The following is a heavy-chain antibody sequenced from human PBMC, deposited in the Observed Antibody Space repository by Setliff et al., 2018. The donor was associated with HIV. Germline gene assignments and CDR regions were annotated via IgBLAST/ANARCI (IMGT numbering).Heavy chain of an antibody. V-gene: IGHV4-61*02. CDR3: AKGAGFYGDYTFDY. D-gene: IGHD4-17*01. J-gene: IGHJ4*02. CDR1: DGSISTGSYY. Sequence: PSETLSLTCTVADGSISTGSYYWSWVRQPAGRGLEWIGRIYTSGSTNYNPSLKSRVTMSVDTSKNKFSLKVTSVTSADTAVYYCAKGAGFYGDYTFDYWGQGNLVTVSS. CDR2: IYTSGST.